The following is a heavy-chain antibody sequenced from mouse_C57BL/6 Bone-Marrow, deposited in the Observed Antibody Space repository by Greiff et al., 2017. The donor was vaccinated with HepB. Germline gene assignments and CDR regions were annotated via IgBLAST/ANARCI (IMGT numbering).Heavy chain of an antibody. CDR3: ARGYYGSSYVGNYAMDY. D-gene: IGHD1-1*01. J-gene: IGHJ4*01. CDR2: IYPGDGDT. CDR1: GYAFSSSW. V-gene: IGHV1-82*01. Sequence: QVQLQQSGPELVKPGASVKISCKASGYAFSSSWMNWVKQRPGKGLEWIGRIYPGDGDTNYNGKFKGKATLTADKSSSTAYMQLSSLTSEDAAVYFCARGYYGSSYVGNYAMDYWGQGTSVTVSS.